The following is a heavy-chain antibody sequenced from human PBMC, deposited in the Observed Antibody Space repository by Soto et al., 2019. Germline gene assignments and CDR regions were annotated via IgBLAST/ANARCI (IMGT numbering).Heavy chain of an antibody. Sequence: EVQLVESGGDLVQPGGSLRLSCAASGFTFSYYWMSWVRQAPGKGLEWVANIKQEGSEKNYVDSGKGRFSISRDNAKNSRYLQVNSPRGDDTAMYYCAGGGSESDYWGQGTLVTVAS. J-gene: IGHJ4*02. CDR1: GFTFSYYW. CDR3: AGGGSESDY. V-gene: IGHV3-7*01. CDR2: IKQEGSEK. D-gene: IGHD3-16*01.